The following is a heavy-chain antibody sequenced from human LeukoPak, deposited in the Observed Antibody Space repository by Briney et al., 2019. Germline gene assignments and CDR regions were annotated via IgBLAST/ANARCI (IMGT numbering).Heavy chain of an antibody. V-gene: IGHV3-74*01. D-gene: IGHD2-2*01. CDR3: AKSGRTSCSTSCYYFDY. J-gene: IGHJ4*02. CDR2: INSDGSST. Sequence: GGSLRLSCAASGFTFSSYWMHWVRQAPGKGLVWVSRINSDGSSTSYADSVKGRFTISRDNAKNTLYLQMNSLRADDTAVYYCAKSGRTSCSTSCYYFDYWGQGTLVTISS. CDR1: GFTFSSYW.